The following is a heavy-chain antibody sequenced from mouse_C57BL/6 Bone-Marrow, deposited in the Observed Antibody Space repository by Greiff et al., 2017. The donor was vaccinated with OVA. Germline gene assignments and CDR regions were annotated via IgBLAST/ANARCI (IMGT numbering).Heavy chain of an antibody. CDR3: TILEYDGGAWFAY. D-gene: IGHD2-14*01. CDR2: IDPSDSYT. V-gene: IGHV1-69*01. CDR1: GYTFTSYW. Sequence: QVQLQQPGAELVMPGASVKLSCKASGYTFTSYWMHWVKQRPGKGLEWIGEIDPSDSYTNYNQKFKGKSTLTVDKSSSTAYMQLSSLTSEDSAVYYWTILEYDGGAWFAYWGQGTLVTVSA. J-gene: IGHJ3*01.